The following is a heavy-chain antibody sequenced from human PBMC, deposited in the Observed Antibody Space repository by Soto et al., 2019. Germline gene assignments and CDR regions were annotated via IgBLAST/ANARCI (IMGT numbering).Heavy chain of an antibody. CDR1: GGSISSGGYY. D-gene: IGHD2-15*01. J-gene: IGHJ5*02. Sequence: PSETLSLTCTVSGGSISSGGYYWSWIRQHPGKGLEWIGYIYYSGSTYYNPSLKSRVTISVDTSKNQFSLRLSSVTAADTAVYYCARARGIVVVVAATLGNWFDPWGQGTLVTVS. V-gene: IGHV4-31*03. CDR3: ARARGIVVVVAATLGNWFDP. CDR2: IYYSGST.